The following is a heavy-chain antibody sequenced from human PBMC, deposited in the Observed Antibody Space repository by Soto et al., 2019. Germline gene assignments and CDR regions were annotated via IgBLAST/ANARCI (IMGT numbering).Heavy chain of an antibody. J-gene: IGHJ5*02. Sequence: QVQLQESGPGLVRPSETLSLTCTVFGDSVSSSNYYWSWIRQSPVKGLEWIGYIFYSGSTNYNPSLKSRVTISVDTSKNQFSLKLRSVTAADTAVYYCARDVTTSGRHPPESTWGQGTLVTVS. D-gene: IGHD6-19*01. V-gene: IGHV4-61*01. CDR2: IFYSGST. CDR1: GDSVSSSNYY. CDR3: ARDVTTSGRHPPEST.